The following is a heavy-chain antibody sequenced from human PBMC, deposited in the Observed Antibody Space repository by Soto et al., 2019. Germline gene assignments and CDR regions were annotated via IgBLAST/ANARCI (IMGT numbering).Heavy chain of an antibody. Sequence: ASVKVSCKASGYTFTTYDISWVRQAPGQGLEWMGWISAYNGNTNYAQNLQGRVTMTTDTSTNTAYMELRSLRSDDTAVYYCARERRRPYYDILTGYYPFDYWGQGTLVTVSS. J-gene: IGHJ4*02. V-gene: IGHV1-18*01. CDR2: ISAYNGNT. D-gene: IGHD3-9*01. CDR1: GYTFTTYD. CDR3: ARERRRPYYDILTGYYPFDY.